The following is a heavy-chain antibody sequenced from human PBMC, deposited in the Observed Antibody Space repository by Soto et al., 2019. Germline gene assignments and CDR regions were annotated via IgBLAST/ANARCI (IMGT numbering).Heavy chain of an antibody. Sequence: PGGSLRLSCAAPGFTFSSYAMSWVRQPPGKGLEWVSAISGSGGSTYYADSVKGRFTISRDNSKNMLYLQMNSVRAEDTAVYYCAKDYYDSSGYSYFDYWGQGTQVTVSS. J-gene: IGHJ4*02. CDR2: ISGSGGST. V-gene: IGHV3-23*01. D-gene: IGHD3-22*01. CDR3: AKDYYDSSGYSYFDY. CDR1: GFTFSSYA.